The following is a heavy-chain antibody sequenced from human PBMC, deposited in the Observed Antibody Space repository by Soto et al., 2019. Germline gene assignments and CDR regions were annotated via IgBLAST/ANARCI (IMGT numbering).Heavy chain of an antibody. CDR1: GGSINTFY. J-gene: IGHJ4*02. D-gene: IGHD5-12*01. Sequence: SETLSLTCTVSGGSINTFYWSWVRQPARKGLEWIGRIFSSGSTSFNPSLESRVAMSVDTSKNHFSLNLSSVTAADMAVYYCAREGSYSAYNFAHGIQLWSFDFWGQGALVTVSS. V-gene: IGHV4-4*07. CDR2: IFSSGST. CDR3: AREGSYSAYNFAHGIQLWSFDF.